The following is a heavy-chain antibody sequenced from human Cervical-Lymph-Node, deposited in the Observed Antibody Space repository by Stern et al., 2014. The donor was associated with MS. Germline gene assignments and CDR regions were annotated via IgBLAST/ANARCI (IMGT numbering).Heavy chain of an antibody. J-gene: IGHJ5*02. CDR2: IIPIIGLA. CDR1: GGKLSSSFA. CDR3: ARGIVTNRPASTLHNLFDP. Sequence: VQLVESGAEVKKPGSSVNVSCKPSGGKLSSSFAVSWVRQAPGQGLGWVGRIIPIIGLANYAQKFQTRLTITADKSTSTVYMELSSLTSEDTALYYCARGIVTNRPASTLHNLFDPWGQGTLVTVSS. V-gene: IGHV1-69*09. D-gene: IGHD4-17*01.